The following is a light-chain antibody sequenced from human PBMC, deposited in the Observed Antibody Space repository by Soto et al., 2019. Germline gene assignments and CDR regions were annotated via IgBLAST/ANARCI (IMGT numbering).Light chain of an antibody. J-gene: IGKJ3*01. V-gene: IGKV3-11*01. CDR3: QQRSNWPTFT. Sequence: EIVLTQSPATLSLSPGERATLSCRASQTVSTYLAWYQQKPGQAPRLLIYDASNRATGIPARFSGSGSGTDFTFTISSLEPEDFALYYCQQRSNWPTFTFGPGTKVDIK. CDR1: QTVSTY. CDR2: DAS.